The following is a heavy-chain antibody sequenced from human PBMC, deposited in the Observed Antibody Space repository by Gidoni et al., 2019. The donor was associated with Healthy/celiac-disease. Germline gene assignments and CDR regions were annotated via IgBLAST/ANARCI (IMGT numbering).Heavy chain of an antibody. CDR3: AAPKVGCSSTSCYINTMDV. CDR2: IVVGSGNT. J-gene: IGHJ6*02. D-gene: IGHD2-2*02. CDR1: GFTFTSSA. Sequence: QMQLVQSGPEVKKPGTSVKVSCKASGFTFTSSAMQWVRQARGQRLEWIGWIVVGSGNTNYAQKFQERVTITRDMSTSTAYMELSSLRSEDTAVYYCAAPKVGCSSTSCYINTMDVWGQGTTVTVSS. V-gene: IGHV1-58*02.